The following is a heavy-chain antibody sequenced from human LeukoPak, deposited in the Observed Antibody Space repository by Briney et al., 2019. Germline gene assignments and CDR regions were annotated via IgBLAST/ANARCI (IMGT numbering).Heavy chain of an antibody. V-gene: IGHV4-59*01. D-gene: IGHD3-16*01. CDR3: ASRPGGYLLH. CDR2: ISYTGSA. J-gene: IGHJ1*01. Sequence: KTSGTLSLACTVSGGSISSYYWSWLRQPPGKGLEWIGYISYTGSANYNPSLKSRVTISVDTSKNQFSLMLTSVTAADTAVYYCASRPGGYLLHWGQGTLATVSS. CDR1: GGSISSYY.